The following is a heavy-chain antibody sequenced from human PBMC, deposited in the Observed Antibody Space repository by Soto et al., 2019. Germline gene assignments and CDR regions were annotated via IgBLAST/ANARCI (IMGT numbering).Heavy chain of an antibody. CDR3: ARGARDSPYSNFDF. V-gene: IGHV3-7*01. CDR2: IKKDGSDK. D-gene: IGHD2-15*01. CDR1: GFTFSTCW. J-gene: IGHJ4*01. Sequence: DVQLVESGGGLVQPGGSLRLSCAASGFTFSTCWMSWVRQTPGKGLEWVANIKKDGSDKYYVDSVKGRFTISRDNAKNSLYLQLNSLRAEDTGVYYCARGARDSPYSNFDFWGPGTLFTVSS.